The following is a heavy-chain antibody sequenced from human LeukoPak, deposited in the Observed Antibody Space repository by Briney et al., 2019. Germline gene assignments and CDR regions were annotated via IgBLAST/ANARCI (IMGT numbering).Heavy chain of an antibody. V-gene: IGHV4-30-4*08. Sequence: SETLSLTCTVSGGSISSGDYYWSWIRQPPGKGLEWIGFIYYSGSTYYNPSLKSRVTISVDTSKNQFSLKLSSVTAADTAVYYCARIPSTYSGSYNRLDYWGQGTLVTVSS. D-gene: IGHD1-26*01. CDR3: ARIPSTYSGSYNRLDY. CDR1: GGSISSGDYY. CDR2: IYYSGST. J-gene: IGHJ4*02.